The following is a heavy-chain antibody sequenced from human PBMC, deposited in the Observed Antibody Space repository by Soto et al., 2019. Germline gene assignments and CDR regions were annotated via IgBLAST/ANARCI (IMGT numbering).Heavy chain of an antibody. Sequence: GGSLRLSCAASGFTFSSYGMHWVRQAPGKGLEWVAVISYDGSNKYYADSVKGRFTISRDNSKNTLYLQMNSLRAEDTAVYYCARSSATVNGWWGYGLDVWGQGTTVTVSS. V-gene: IGHV3-30*03. D-gene: IGHD2-15*01. CDR2: ISYDGSNK. CDR1: GFTFSSYG. CDR3: ARSSATVNGWWGYGLDV. J-gene: IGHJ6*02.